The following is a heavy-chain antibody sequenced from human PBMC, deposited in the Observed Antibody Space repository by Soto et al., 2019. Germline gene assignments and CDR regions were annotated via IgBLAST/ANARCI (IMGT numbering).Heavy chain of an antibody. D-gene: IGHD6-19*01. CDR3: ARSGYSSGWYHWYFDF. CDR1: GYTFSNYG. J-gene: IGHJ2*01. CDR2: INAGNGNT. V-gene: IGHV1-3*01. Sequence: QVHLVQSGAEVKKPGASVKVSCKASGYTFSNYGIHWVRQAPGQRLEWMGWINAGNGNTKYSEKFQGRVTITRDTSASTAYMERSSLRSEDTAVYYCARSGYSSGWYHWYFDFWGRGTLVSLSS.